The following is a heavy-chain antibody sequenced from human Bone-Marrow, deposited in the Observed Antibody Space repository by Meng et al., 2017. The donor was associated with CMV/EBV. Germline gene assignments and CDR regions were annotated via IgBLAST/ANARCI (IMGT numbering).Heavy chain of an antibody. D-gene: IGHD3-3*01. J-gene: IGHJ6*02. Sequence: ASVKVSCKASGYTSTGHHMYWVRPAPGQGLEWMGWINPNSGGTNYAQKFQGRVTMTRDTSISTAYMELRRLRSDDTAVYYSSKDVWILDSGGWGLDVCGRGTTVTASS. CDR2: INPNSGGT. V-gene: IGHV1-2*02. CDR3: SKDVWILDSGGWGLDV. CDR1: GYTSTGHH.